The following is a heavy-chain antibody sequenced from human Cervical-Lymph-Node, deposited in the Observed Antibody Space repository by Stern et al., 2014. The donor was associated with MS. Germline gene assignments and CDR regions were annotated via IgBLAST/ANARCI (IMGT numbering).Heavy chain of an antibody. J-gene: IGHJ4*02. Sequence: MQLVESGGGLVKPGGSLTVSCAASGFSFSDYYLTWLRQAPGKGPEWVAHIGRSGDNIYYADSVKGRFTISRDNAKNSLYLQMNSLRAEDTALYYCARDAEYDIWSGYFDYWGPGILVTVSP. V-gene: IGHV3-11*01. CDR2: IGRSGDNI. CDR1: GFSFSDYY. CDR3: ARDAEYDIWSGYFDY. D-gene: IGHD3-3*01.